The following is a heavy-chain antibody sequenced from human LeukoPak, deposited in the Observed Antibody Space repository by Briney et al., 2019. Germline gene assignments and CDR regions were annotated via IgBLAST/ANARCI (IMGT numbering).Heavy chain of an antibody. V-gene: IGHV3-74*01. D-gene: IGHD2-15*01. CDR2: INSDGSST. CDR3: ARDHGGSDY. J-gene: IGHJ4*02. Sequence: GGSLRLSCAASGFTFSSYSMTWVRQAPGKGLEWVSRINSDGSSTSYADSVKGRFTISRDNAKNTLYLQMNSLRAEDTAVYYCARDHGGSDYWGQGTLVTVSS. CDR1: GFTFSSYS.